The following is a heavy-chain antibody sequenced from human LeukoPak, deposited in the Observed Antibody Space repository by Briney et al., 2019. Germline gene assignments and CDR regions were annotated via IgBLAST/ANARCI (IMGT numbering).Heavy chain of an antibody. D-gene: IGHD6-19*01. J-gene: IGHJ4*02. V-gene: IGHV4-34*01. CDR2: INHSGST. CDR1: GGSFSGYY. CDR3: ARHFSIAVAGNEFDY. Sequence: SETLSLTYAVYGGSFSGYYWSWIRQPPGKGLEWIREINHSGSTNHNPSLKSRVTISVDTSKNQFSLKLSSVTAADTAVYYCARHFSIAVAGNEFDYWGQGTLVTVSS.